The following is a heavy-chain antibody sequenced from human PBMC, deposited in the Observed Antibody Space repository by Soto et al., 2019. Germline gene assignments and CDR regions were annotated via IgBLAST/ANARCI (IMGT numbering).Heavy chain of an antibody. V-gene: IGHV5-51*01. D-gene: IGHD6-19*01. CDR3: ARRVAVAGRPGGGMDV. CDR2: IYPGDSDT. CDR1: GYSFTSYW. Sequence: GESLKISCKGSGYSFTSYWIGWVRQMPGKGLEWMGIIYPGDSDTRYSPSLQGQVTISADKSISTAYLQWSSLKASDTAMYYCARRVAVAGRPGGGMDVWGQGTTVTVSS. J-gene: IGHJ6*02.